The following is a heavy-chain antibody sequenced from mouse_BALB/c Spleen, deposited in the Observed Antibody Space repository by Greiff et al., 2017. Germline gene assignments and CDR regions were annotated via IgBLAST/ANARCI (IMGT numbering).Heavy chain of an antibody. V-gene: IGHV2-6-7*01. CDR1: GFSLTGYG. Sequence: VKLMESGPGLVAPSQSLSITCTVSGFSLTGYGVNWVRQPPGKGLEWLGMIWGDGSTDYNSALKSRLSISKDNSKSQVFLKMNSLQTDDTARYYCARDPYDGYYVGAMDYWGQGTSVTVSS. D-gene: IGHD2-3*01. CDR2: IWGDGST. J-gene: IGHJ4*01. CDR3: ARDPYDGYYVGAMDY.